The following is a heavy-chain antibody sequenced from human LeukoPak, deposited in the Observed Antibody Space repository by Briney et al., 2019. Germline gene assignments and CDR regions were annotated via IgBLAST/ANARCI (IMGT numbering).Heavy chain of an antibody. CDR1: GGSISSGDYY. V-gene: IGHV4-30-4*01. CDR3: ARVREWEPYYFDY. J-gene: IGHJ4*02. D-gene: IGHD1-26*01. Sequence: SETPSLTCTVSGGSISSGDYYWSWIRQPPGKGLEWIGYIYYSGSTYYNPPLKSRVTISVDTSKNQFSLKLSSVTVADTAVYYCARVREWEPYYFDYWGQGTLVTVSS. CDR2: IYYSGST.